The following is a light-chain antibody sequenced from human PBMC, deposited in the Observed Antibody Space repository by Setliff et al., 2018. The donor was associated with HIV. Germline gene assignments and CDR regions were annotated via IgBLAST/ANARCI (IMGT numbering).Light chain of an antibody. CDR2: EVR. CDR3: SSYTSSSTYV. Sequence: QSVLAQPASVSGSPGQSITISCTATTSDVGGYNYVSWYQHHPGKAPKLMIYEVRNRPSGVSNRFSGSKSGNTASLTISGLQAEDEADYFCSSYTSSSTYVFGAGTKVTVL. J-gene: IGLJ1*01. V-gene: IGLV2-14*01. CDR1: TSDVGGYNY.